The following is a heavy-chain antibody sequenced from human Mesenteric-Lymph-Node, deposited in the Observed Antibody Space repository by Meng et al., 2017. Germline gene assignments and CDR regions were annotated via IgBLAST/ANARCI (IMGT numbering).Heavy chain of an antibody. D-gene: IGHD2-2*02. CDR3: ARVYT. J-gene: IGHJ4*02. Sequence: GESLKISCAASGFIFSGNWMTWVRQAPGKGLEWVATINQDGSDKYYAESVKGRFTISRDNAKNSVYLQMNSLRVEDTAIYYCARVYTWGQGTLVTVSS. CDR2: INQDGSDK. V-gene: IGHV3-7*01. CDR1: GFIFSGNW.